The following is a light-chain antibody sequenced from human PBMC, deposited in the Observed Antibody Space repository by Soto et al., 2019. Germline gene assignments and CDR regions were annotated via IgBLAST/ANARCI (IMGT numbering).Light chain of an antibody. CDR3: CVYAGTNTFV. J-gene: IGLJ1*01. CDR2: EGN. Sequence: QSVLTQPASVSGSPGQSITISCTGTSSDVGSYNLVSWYQQHPGKAPKLMMYEGNKRPSGVSNRFSGSKSANTASLTISGLQTADEADYYFCVYAGTNTFVFGTGTKLAVL. V-gene: IGLV2-23*01. CDR1: SSDVGSYNL.